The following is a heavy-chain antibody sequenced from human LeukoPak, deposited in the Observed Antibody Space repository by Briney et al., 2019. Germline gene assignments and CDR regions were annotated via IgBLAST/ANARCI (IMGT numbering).Heavy chain of an antibody. CDR1: GYSFTSYW. Sequence: GESLQISCQGSGYSFTSYWIGWVRQMPGKGLEWMGIIYPGDSDTRYSPSFQGQVTISADKSISTAYLQWSSLKASDTAMYYCARLPLNYYDSSGYYYDYWGQGTLVTVSS. J-gene: IGHJ4*02. V-gene: IGHV5-51*01. CDR2: IYPGDSDT. CDR3: ARLPLNYYDSSGYYYDY. D-gene: IGHD3-22*01.